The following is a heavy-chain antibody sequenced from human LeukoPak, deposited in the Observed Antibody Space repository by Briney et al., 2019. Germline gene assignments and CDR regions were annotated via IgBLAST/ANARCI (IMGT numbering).Heavy chain of an antibody. Sequence: RALVKVSCKASGYSFTSYGISWVRQAPGQGLEWMGWISTYNANTNYALKLQGRVTLTTDTSTSTAYMELKSLRSDDTAVYYCAREECSIGVCYPSGYWGQGTLVTVSS. D-gene: IGHD2-8*01. CDR1: GYSFTSYG. J-gene: IGHJ4*02. CDR3: AREECSIGVCYPSGY. V-gene: IGHV1-18*01. CDR2: ISTYNANT.